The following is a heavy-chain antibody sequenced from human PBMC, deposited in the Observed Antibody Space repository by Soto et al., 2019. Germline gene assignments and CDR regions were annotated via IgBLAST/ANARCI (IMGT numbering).Heavy chain of an antibody. CDR3: ARDRFPYGMDV. D-gene: IGHD3-10*01. CDR2: IYSGGST. Sequence: EVPVAESGGGLVQPGGSLRLSCAASGFTVSSNYMSWVRQAPGKGLEWVSLIYSGGSTYYADSVKGRFTISRDKSKNTLYLQMNSLRAEDTAMYYCARDRFPYGMDVWGQGTTVTVSS. V-gene: IGHV3-66*01. CDR1: GFTVSSNY. J-gene: IGHJ6*02.